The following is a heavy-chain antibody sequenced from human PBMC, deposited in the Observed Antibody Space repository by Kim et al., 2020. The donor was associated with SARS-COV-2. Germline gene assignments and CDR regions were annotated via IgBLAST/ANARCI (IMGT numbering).Heavy chain of an antibody. D-gene: IGHD6-13*01. Sequence: GGSLRLSCVASGFTFSSYDWSWVRQAPGKGLEWVSAINFRGTTYYADSVKGRFTISRNNSKNTLYLQMISLRTEDTAVYYCAKVSWQRLQQQRDYWG. CDR3: AKVSWQRLQQQRDY. J-gene: IGHJ4*01. CDR1: GFTFSSYD. V-gene: IGHV3-23*01. CDR2: INFRGTT.